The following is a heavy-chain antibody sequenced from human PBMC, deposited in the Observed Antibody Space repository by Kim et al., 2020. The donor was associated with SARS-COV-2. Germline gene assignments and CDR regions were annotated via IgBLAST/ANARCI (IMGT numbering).Heavy chain of an antibody. J-gene: IGHJ4*02. V-gene: IGHV3-13*01. CDR3: ARGLLDSSGYYIDY. Sequence: PGSVKGRFTISRENAKNSLYRQMNSLRVGDTAVYYCARGLLDSSGYYIDYWGQGTLVTVSS. D-gene: IGHD3-22*01.